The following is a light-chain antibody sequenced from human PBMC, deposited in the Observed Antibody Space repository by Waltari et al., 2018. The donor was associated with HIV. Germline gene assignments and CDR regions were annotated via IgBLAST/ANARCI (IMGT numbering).Light chain of an antibody. V-gene: IGLV4-69*01. CDR1: SGHSSYA. Sequence: QLVLTQSPSASASLGASVKLTCTLSSGHSSYAIAWHQQQPEKGPRYLMKLNSDGSHSKGAGIPDRFSGSSSGAERYLTLSSLQSEDEADYYCQTWVTGIRVFGGGTKLTVL. CDR3: QTWVTGIRV. CDR2: LNSDGSH. J-gene: IGLJ3*02.